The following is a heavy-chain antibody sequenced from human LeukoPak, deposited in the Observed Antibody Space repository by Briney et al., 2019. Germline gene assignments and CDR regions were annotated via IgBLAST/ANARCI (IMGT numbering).Heavy chain of an antibody. Sequence: SSETLSLTCAVYGVSFRGYYWSWIRQPPGEGLEWIGYIYYSGSTNYNPSLKSRVTISVDTSKNQFSLKLSSVTAADTAVYSCARGPPDRADIWGQGTMVAVSS. CDR1: GVSFRGYY. D-gene: IGHD3-16*02. CDR2: IYYSGST. J-gene: IGHJ3*02. CDR3: ARGPPDRADI. V-gene: IGHV4-59*01.